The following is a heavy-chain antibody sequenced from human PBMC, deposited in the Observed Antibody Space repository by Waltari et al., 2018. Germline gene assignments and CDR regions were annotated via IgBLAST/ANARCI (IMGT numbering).Heavy chain of an antibody. V-gene: IGHV1-69*01. CDR1: GGTFSSHA. J-gene: IGHJ6*02. Sequence: QGQLVQSGAAVKQPGPSVKVSCTDAGGTFSSHALSWVRQASGHGPEWMGGSIRVFGTANNAHRFQGKVTMTADDATSTDYMELSSLRSEDTAVYYCARAFRYSSSHYDYYGMDVWGQGTTVTVSS. CDR2: SIRVFGTA. CDR3: ARAFRYSSSHYDYYGMDV. D-gene: IGHD6-6*01.